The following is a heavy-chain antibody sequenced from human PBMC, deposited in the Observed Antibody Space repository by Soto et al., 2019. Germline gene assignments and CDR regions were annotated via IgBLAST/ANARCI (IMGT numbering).Heavy chain of an antibody. CDR1: GGTFSSYT. J-gene: IGHJ5*02. CDR3: ARTGKFYYYDNSGLPFDP. Sequence: GASVKVSCKASGGTFSSYTISWVRQAPGQGLEWMGRIIPILGIANYAQKFQGRVTITADKSKNQFSLKLKSVTAADTAVYFCARTGKFYYYDNSGLPFDPWGQGTLVTVSS. D-gene: IGHD3-22*01. CDR2: IIPILGIA. V-gene: IGHV1-69*02.